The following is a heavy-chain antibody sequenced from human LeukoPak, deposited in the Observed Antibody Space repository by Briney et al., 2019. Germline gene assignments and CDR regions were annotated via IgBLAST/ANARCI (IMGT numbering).Heavy chain of an antibody. J-gene: IGHJ4*02. D-gene: IGHD3-22*01. CDR2: ISYDGSNK. CDR3: ARDIGSSGYYPHDY. CDR1: GFTFSSYA. Sequence: GGSLRLSCAVSGFTFSSYAMHWVRQAPGKGLEWVAVISYDGSNKYYADSVKGRFTISRDNSKNTLYLQMNSLRAEDTAVYYCARDIGSSGYYPHDYWGQGTLVTVSS. V-gene: IGHV3-30-3*01.